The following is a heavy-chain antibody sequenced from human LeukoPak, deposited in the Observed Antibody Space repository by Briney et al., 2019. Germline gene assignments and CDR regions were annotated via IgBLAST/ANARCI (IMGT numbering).Heavy chain of an antibody. CDR1: GGSISGYY. J-gene: IGHJ3*02. Sequence: SETLSLTCSASGGSISGYYWNWIRQSPGKGPVWVGYIYYSSSTNYNPSFESRVTISADMSKTQFSLKLNSVTAADTALYYCARHFTYYYDSSGYPRDIFDIWGQGTMVTVSS. V-gene: IGHV4-59*08. CDR3: ARHFTYYYDSSGYPRDIFDI. CDR2: IYYSSST. D-gene: IGHD3-22*01.